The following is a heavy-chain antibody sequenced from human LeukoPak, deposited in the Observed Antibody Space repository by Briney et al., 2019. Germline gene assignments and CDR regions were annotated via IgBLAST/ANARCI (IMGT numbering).Heavy chain of an antibody. Sequence: PGRSLRLSCIASGFRFEDYAMHWVRQVPGKGLEWVSGLSWSSNSIVYADSVKGRFTISRDNAKNSLFLQMNSLRPEDTALYYCARGGSSSSPFDYWGQGTLVTVSS. CDR2: LSWSSNSI. V-gene: IGHV3-9*01. CDR1: GFRFEDYA. J-gene: IGHJ4*02. D-gene: IGHD6-6*01. CDR3: ARGGSSSSPFDY.